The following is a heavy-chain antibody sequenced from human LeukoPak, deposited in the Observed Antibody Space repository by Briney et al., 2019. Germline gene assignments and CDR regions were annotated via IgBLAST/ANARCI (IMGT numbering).Heavy chain of an antibody. V-gene: IGHV1-2*02. CDR2: ISPDSGGT. J-gene: IGHJ3*02. D-gene: IGHD4-17*01. CDR1: GYTFTDYY. CDR3: ARDYGDYGSHWDAFDI. Sequence: ASVKVSCKASGYTFTDYYIHWVRQAPGQGLEWMGWISPDSGGTKYAQKFQGRVTMTRDTSISTVYMELSRLRSDDTAVYYCARDYGDYGSHWDAFDIWGQGTMVTVSS.